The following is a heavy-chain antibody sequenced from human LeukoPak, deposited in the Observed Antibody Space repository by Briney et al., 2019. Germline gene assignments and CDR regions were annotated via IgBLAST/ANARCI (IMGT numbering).Heavy chain of an antibody. D-gene: IGHD6-6*01. CDR2: IRYDGSNK. V-gene: IGHV3-30*02. CDR3: AKDVSLAAGPDY. J-gene: IGHJ4*02. Sequence: GGSLRLSCAASGFTFSSYGMHWVRQAPGKGLEWVAFIRYDGSNKYYADSVKGRFTISRDNSKNKLYLQMNSLRAEDTAVYYCAKDVSLAAGPDYWGQGTLVTVSS. CDR1: GFTFSSYG.